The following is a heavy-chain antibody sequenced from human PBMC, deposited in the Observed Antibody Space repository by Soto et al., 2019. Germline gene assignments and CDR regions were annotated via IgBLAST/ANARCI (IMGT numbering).Heavy chain of an antibody. J-gene: IGHJ4*02. Sequence: PSETLSLTCAVSSGSISSSNWWSWVRQPPGKGLEWIGEIYHSGSTNYNPSLKSRVTISVDKSKNQFSLKLSSVTAADTAVYYCARIVWFGELFGGFEYWGQGTLVTLSS. CDR1: SGSISSSNW. CDR2: IYHSGST. D-gene: IGHD3-10*01. V-gene: IGHV4-4*02. CDR3: ARIVWFGELFGGFEY.